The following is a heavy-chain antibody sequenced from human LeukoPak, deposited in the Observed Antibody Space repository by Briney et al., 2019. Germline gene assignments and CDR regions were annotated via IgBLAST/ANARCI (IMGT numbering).Heavy chain of an antibody. D-gene: IGHD3-22*01. CDR3: AKDSRFSSSGPFDY. CDR1: GFTFSNYA. V-gene: IGHV3-30*18. CDR2: ISYDGSNK. J-gene: IGHJ4*02. Sequence: GGSLRLSCLPSGFTFSNYAMTWVRQAPGKGLEWVAVISYDGSNKYYADSVKGRFTISRDNSKNTLYLQMNSLRAEDTAVYYCAKDSRFSSSGPFDYWGQGTLVTVSS.